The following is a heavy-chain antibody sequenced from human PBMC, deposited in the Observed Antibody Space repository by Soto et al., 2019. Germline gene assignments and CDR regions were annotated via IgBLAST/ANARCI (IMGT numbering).Heavy chain of an antibody. CDR3: ARDSFTAGLYFDY. D-gene: IGHD2-8*02. V-gene: IGHV4-59*01. Sequence: TLSLTCTVSGDSIRSYYWNWIRQSPGKGLEWIGYIYSSGHTNYNPSLKSRVTMSLDTSKNQFSLILNSVTAADTAVYYCARDSFTAGLYFDYWGRGTLVTVSS. CDR1: GDSIRSYY. CDR2: IYSSGHT. J-gene: IGHJ4*02.